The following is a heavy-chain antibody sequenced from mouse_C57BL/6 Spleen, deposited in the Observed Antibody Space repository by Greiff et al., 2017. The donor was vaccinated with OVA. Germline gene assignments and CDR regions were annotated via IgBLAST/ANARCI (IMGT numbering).Heavy chain of an antibody. V-gene: IGHV1-42*01. Sequence: EVQLQQSGPELVKPGASVKISCKASGYSFTGYYMNWVKQSPEKSLEWIGEINPSTGGTTYNQKFKAKATLTVDKSSSTAYMQLKSLTSEDSAVYYCARSSGTYYFDYWGQGTTLTVSS. CDR3: ARSSGTYYFDY. CDR2: INPSTGGT. CDR1: GYSFTGYY. D-gene: IGHD1-3*01. J-gene: IGHJ2*01.